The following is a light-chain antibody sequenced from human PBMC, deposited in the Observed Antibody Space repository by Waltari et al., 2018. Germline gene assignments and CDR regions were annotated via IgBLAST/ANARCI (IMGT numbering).Light chain of an antibody. J-gene: IGKJ3*01. CDR2: ASS. CDR3: QQSYSYFT. CDR1: HSISSY. V-gene: IGKV1-39*01. Sequence: DTQMTQSPSSLYASVGDRVTITCRASHSISSYLNWYQHKPWKAPKLLIYASSSLQSGVPSRFSGSGSGTDFALSISSLQPEDFATYYCQQSYSYFTFGPWTKVDIK.